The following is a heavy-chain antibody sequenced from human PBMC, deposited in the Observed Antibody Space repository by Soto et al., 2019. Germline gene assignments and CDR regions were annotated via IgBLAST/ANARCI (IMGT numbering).Heavy chain of an antibody. D-gene: IGHD6-13*01. CDR1: GGSISSSNW. V-gene: IGHV4-4*02. Sequence: PSETLSLTCAVSGGSISSSNWWSWVRQPPGKGLEWIGEIYHSGSTNYNPSLKSRVTISVDKSKNQFSLKLSSVTAADTAVYYCARSGGIAAAGFEYWGQGTLVTVSS. CDR2: IYHSGST. J-gene: IGHJ4*02. CDR3: ARSGGIAAAGFEY.